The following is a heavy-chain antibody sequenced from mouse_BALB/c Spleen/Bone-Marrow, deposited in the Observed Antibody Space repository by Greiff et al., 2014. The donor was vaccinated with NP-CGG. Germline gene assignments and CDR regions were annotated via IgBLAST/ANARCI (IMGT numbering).Heavy chain of an antibody. CDR3: AIYYGNYYAMDY. Sequence: VQLQQSGAELVKPGASVKLSCAASGFNIKDTYMHWVKQRPEQGLEWVGRIDPANGNTKYDPKFQGKATITADTSSNTAYLQLSSLTSEDTAVYYCAIYYGNYYAMDYWGQGTSVTVSS. J-gene: IGHJ4*01. CDR2: IDPANGNT. V-gene: IGHV14-3*02. CDR1: GFNIKDTY. D-gene: IGHD2-1*01.